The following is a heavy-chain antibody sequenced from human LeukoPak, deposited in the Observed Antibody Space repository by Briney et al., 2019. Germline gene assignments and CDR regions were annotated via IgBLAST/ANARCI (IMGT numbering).Heavy chain of an antibody. CDR1: GFTFSSYA. CDR3: AKTRPLDSSSWSHGDY. CDR2: ISGSGDST. D-gene: IGHD6-13*01. Sequence: GGSLRLSCAASGFTFSSYAMSWVRQTPGKGLEWVSAISGSGDSTYYGDSVKGRFTISRDNSKNTLYLQMNSLRAEDTAVYYCAKTRPLDSSSWSHGDYWGQGTLVTVSS. V-gene: IGHV3-23*01. J-gene: IGHJ4*02.